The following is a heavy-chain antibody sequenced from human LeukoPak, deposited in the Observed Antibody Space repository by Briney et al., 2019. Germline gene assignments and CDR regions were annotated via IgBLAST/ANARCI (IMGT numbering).Heavy chain of an antibody. V-gene: IGHV4-34*01. CDR2: INHSGST. CDR1: GGSFSGYY. D-gene: IGHD4-17*01. CDR3: AGRGSLDYGDLRTFDY. J-gene: IGHJ4*02. Sequence: SDTLSLTCAVYGGSFSGYYWSWIRQPPGKGLEWIGEINHSGSTNYNPSLKSRVTISVDTSKNQFSLKLSSVTAADTAVYYCAGRGSLDYGDLRTFDYWGQGTLVTVSS.